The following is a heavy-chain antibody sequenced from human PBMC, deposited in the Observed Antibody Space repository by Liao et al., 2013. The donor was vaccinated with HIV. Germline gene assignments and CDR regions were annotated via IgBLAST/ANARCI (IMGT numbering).Heavy chain of an antibody. D-gene: IGHD4-17*01. CDR3: ARVGSTVTYLDY. CDR1: GGSITSGDYY. CDR2: IYYSGGT. J-gene: IGHJ4*02. Sequence: QVQLQESGPGLVKPSQTLSLTCTVSGGSITSGDYYWSWIRQTPGKGLEWIGYIYYSGGTYFNPSLKSRVTISVDSSKNQFSLKLSSVTAADTAVYYCARVGSTVTYLDYWGQGTLVTVSS. V-gene: IGHV4-30-4*08.